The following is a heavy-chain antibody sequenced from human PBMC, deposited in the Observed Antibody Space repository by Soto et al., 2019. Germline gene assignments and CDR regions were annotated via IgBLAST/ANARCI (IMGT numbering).Heavy chain of an antibody. CDR2: ISSSSSYI. CDR3: ARDLFCSSCRSYYYYGMDV. V-gene: IGHV3-21*01. Sequence: GGSLRLSCAASGFTFSSYSMNWVRQAPGKGLEWVSSISSSSSYIYYADSVKGRFTISRDNAKNSLYLQMNSLRAEDTAVYYCARDLFCSSCRSYYYYGMDVWGQGTTVTVSS. CDR1: GFTFSSYS. J-gene: IGHJ6*02. D-gene: IGHD6-13*01.